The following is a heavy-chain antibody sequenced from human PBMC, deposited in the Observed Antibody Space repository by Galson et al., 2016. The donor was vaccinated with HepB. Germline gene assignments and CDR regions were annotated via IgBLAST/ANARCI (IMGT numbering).Heavy chain of an antibody. V-gene: IGHV3-74*01. CDR2: ISGDGTYT. Sequence: SLRLSCAASGFTFSNYWMHWVRQAPGKGLVWVSRISGDGTYTNYADSVKGRVTISRDKSKNKLYLQMSSLRAEDTAVYYCVNLGIWFGGNCYPFGNWGQGTLVTASS. CDR3: VNLGIWFGGNCYPFGN. D-gene: IGHD2-15*01. J-gene: IGHJ4*02. CDR1: GFTFSNYW.